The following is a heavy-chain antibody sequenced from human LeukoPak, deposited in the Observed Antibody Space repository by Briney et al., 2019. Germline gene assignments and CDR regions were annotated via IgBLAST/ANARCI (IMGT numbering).Heavy chain of an antibody. CDR3: ARDGYCSSGSCRYYYYYGMDV. CDR2: IRYDGSNK. V-gene: IGHV3-30*02. J-gene: IGHJ6*02. D-gene: IGHD2-15*01. CDR1: GFTFSSYG. Sequence: GGSLRLSCAASGFTFSSYGMHWVRQAPGKGLEWVAFIRYDGSNKYYADSVKGRFTISRDNSKNTLYLQMNSLRAEDTAVYYCARDGYCSSGSCRYYYYYGMDVWGQGTTVTVSS.